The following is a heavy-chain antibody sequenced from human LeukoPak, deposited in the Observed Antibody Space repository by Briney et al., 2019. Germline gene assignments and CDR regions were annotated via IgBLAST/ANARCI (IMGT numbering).Heavy chain of an antibody. CDR1: GFPFSDYS. CDR3: ARDHNYAFDN. J-gene: IGHJ4*02. Sequence: GGSLRLSCTASGFPFSDYSMNWVRQAPGKGLEWISYIGISSGNTKYADSVKGRFTISADNARNSLYLQMNSLRVEDTAVYYCARDHNYAFDNWGQGTLASVSS. D-gene: IGHD1-1*01. CDR2: IGISSGNT. V-gene: IGHV3-48*04.